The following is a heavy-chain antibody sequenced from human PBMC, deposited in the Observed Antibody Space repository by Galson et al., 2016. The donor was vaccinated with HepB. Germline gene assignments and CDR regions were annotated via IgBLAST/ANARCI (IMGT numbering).Heavy chain of an antibody. J-gene: IGHJ4*02. D-gene: IGHD2-21*02. CDR1: GFTFSDYY. CDR2: ISSSSSYT. CDR3: ARGSRVVTASPADY. V-gene: IGHV3-11*05. Sequence: LRLSCAASGFTFSDYYMSWIRQAPGKGLEWVSYISSSSSYTNYADSVKGRFTISRDNAKNSLYLQMNSLRAEDTAVYYCARGSRVVTASPADYWGQGTLVTVSS.